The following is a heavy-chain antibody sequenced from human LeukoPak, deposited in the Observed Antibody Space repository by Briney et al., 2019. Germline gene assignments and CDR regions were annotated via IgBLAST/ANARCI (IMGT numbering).Heavy chain of an antibody. CDR3: AREDDYSNSCYDY. CDR1: GFTFSDYY. D-gene: IGHD4-11*01. CDR2: ISSSGSTI. J-gene: IGHJ4*02. Sequence: PGGSLRLSCAASGFTFSDYYMSWIRQAPGKGLEWVSHISSSGSTIYYADSVKGRFTISRDNAKNSLYLQMNSLRAEDTAVYYCAREDDYSNSCYDYWGQGTLVTVSS. V-gene: IGHV3-11*04.